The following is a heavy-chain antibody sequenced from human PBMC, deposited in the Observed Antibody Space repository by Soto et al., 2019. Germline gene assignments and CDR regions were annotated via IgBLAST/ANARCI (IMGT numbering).Heavy chain of an antibody. D-gene: IGHD2-2*01. Sequence: GGSLRLSCAASGFTFSSYGIHWVRQAPGKGLEWVAVIWYDGSNKYYADSVKGRFTISRDNSKNTLYLQMNSLRAEDTAVYYCARGYCSSTSCYLGPFDYWGQGTLVTVSS. J-gene: IGHJ4*02. CDR1: GFTFSSYG. CDR3: ARGYCSSTSCYLGPFDY. V-gene: IGHV3-33*01. CDR2: IWYDGSNK.